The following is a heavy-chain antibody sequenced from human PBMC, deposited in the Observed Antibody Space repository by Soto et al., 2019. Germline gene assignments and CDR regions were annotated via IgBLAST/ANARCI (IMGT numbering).Heavy chain of an antibody. D-gene: IGHD1-20*01. Sequence: QGQLVQSGAEVKKPGASVKVSCKASGYTFTDFGISWVRQAPGQGLEWMGWISAYNSNTNYAQKVQGRVTMTTDTSSSTAYLEQRNQTSDNTDVSYCAKDSRNLVNWLYFLDYWGQGTPVTLSS. CDR2: ISAYNSNT. V-gene: IGHV1-18*01. CDR1: GYTFTDFG. CDR3: AKDSRNLVNWLYFLDY. J-gene: IGHJ4*02.